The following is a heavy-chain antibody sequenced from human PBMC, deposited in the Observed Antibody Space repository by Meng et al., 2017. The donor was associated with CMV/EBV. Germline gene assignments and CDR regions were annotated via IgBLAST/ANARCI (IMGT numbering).Heavy chain of an antibody. J-gene: IGHJ5*02. V-gene: IGHV4-34*01. CDR1: GGSFSGYY. Sequence: QVQLQQWGEGLLKPSESLFVTCAVYGGSFSGYYWSWIRQPPGKGLEWIGEINHSGRTNYNPSLKSRVTISVDTSKNQFSLKLSSVTAADTAVYYCARGGNWFNPWGQGTLVTVSS. CDR2: INHSGRT. CDR3: ARGGNWFNP.